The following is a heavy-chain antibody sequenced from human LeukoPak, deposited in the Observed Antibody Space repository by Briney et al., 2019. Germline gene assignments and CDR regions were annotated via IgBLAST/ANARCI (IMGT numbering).Heavy chain of an antibody. CDR2: IRYDGSNK. J-gene: IGHJ4*02. CDR3: ARGETSWTLPNDY. Sequence: GGSLRLSSAASGFTFSSYGMHWVRQAPGKGLEWVAFIRYDGSNKYYADSVKGRFTISRDNAKNSLYLQMNSLRAEDTAVYYCARGETSWTLPNDYWGQGTLVTVS. CDR1: GFTFSSYG. D-gene: IGHD2-2*01. V-gene: IGHV3-30*02.